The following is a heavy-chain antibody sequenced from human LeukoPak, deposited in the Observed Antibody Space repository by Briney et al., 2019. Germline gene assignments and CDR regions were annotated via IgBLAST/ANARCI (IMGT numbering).Heavy chain of an antibody. D-gene: IGHD6-13*01. J-gene: IGHJ4*02. CDR3: AREGIAAAGTLLDY. CDR2: IIPILGIA. Sequence: SVKVSCKASGGTFSSYTISWVRQAPGQGLEWMGRIIPILGIANYAQKFQGRVTITADKSTSTAYMELSGLRSEDTAVYYCAREGIAAAGTLLDYWGQGTLVTVSS. CDR1: GGTFSSYT. V-gene: IGHV1-69*04.